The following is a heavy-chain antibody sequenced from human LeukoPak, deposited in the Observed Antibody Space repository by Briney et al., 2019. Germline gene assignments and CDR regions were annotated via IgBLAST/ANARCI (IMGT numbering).Heavy chain of an antibody. CDR3: AKEGYCSGGSCPH. CDR2: ISDSGGNT. D-gene: IGHD2-15*01. J-gene: IGHJ4*02. CDR1: GFIFKRFA. V-gene: IGHV3-23*01. Sequence: GGSLRLSCAASGFIFKRFAMSWVRQAPGKGLEWVSVISDSGGNTNYADSVKGRFTISRDNSKNTLYLQMNSLRAEDTAVYYCAKEGYCSGGSCPHWGQGTLVTVSS.